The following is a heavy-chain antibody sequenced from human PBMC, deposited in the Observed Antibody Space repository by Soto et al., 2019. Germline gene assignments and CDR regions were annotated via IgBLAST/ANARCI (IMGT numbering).Heavy chain of an antibody. Sequence: PGGSLRLSCVVSGLNFRNHDMNWVRQPPGKGLEWVSNINGAGGSTSYADAVKGRFTISRDNSKNTLYLQMNSLRAEDTAVYYCAKDPNIWFGELQIDYWGQGT. V-gene: IGHV3-23*01. CDR3: AKDPNIWFGELQIDY. D-gene: IGHD3-10*01. CDR1: GLNFRNHD. J-gene: IGHJ4*02. CDR2: INGAGGST.